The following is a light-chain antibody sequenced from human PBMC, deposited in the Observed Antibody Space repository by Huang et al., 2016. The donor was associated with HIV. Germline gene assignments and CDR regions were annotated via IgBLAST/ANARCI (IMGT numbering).Light chain of an antibody. CDR2: GAS. J-gene: IGKJ4*01. CDR3: QQYNNWPPLT. CDR1: QSVSSN. V-gene: IGKV3D-15*01. Sequence: EIVMTQSPATLSVSPGKRATLPCRSRQSVSSNFAWYQQKPGQAPRLLIDGASTRCTGIPARFSGSGSGTEFTLTISSLQSEDFAVYYCQQYNNWPPLTFGGGTKVEIK.